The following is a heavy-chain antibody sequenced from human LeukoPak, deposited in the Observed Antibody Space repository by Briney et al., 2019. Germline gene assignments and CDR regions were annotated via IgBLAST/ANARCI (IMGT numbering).Heavy chain of an antibody. CDR3: ACYSILGRTFDC. D-gene: IGHD4-11*01. CDR1: GASMNDYY. CDR2: VHYSFSS. J-gene: IGHJ4*02. V-gene: IGHV4-59*01. Sequence: SETLSLTCTVSGASMNDYYWSWIRQPPGKGLEWIGNVHYSFSSNFSPSLKCRVTISMDTSKSQFSLRLSSVTAADTAVYYCACYSILGRTFDCWGQGTLVTVSS.